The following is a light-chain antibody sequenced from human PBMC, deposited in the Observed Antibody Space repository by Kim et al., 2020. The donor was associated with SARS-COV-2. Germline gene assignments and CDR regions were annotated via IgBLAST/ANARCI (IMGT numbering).Light chain of an antibody. CDR2: GVT. V-gene: IGLV2-14*01. Sequence: QSVLTQPASVSGSPGQSITISCTGTSSDVGGYDYVSWYQQHPGKAPKLMIYGVTKRPSGVSNRFSGSRSGNTASLTISGLQAEDEADYYCSSYTSSNSYVLGTGTKVTV. CDR3: SSYTSSNSYV. J-gene: IGLJ1*01. CDR1: SSDVGGYDY.